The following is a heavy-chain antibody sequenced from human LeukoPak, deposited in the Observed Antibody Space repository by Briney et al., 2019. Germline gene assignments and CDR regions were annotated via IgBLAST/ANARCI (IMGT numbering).Heavy chain of an antibody. Sequence: ASVKVSCKASGYTFTSYAMHWVRQAPGQRLECMGWINAGNGNTKYSQKFQGRVTITRDTSASTAYMELSSLRSEDTAVYYCARDRGSSWREFDYWGQGTLVTVSS. CDR1: GYTFTSYA. CDR3: ARDRGSSWREFDY. J-gene: IGHJ4*02. V-gene: IGHV1-3*01. D-gene: IGHD6-13*01. CDR2: INAGNGNT.